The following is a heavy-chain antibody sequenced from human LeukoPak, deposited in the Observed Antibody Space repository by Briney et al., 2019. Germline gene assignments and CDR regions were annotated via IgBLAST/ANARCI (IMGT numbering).Heavy chain of an antibody. J-gene: IGHJ4*02. D-gene: IGHD3-22*01. Sequence: GASVKVSCKASGYTFTSYYMHWVRQAPGQGLEWMGIINPSGGSTSYAQKFQGRVTTTRDTSTSTVYMELSSLRSEDTAVYYCARDSSGPDYYDSSGYYVYWGQGTLVTVSS. CDR1: GYTFTSYY. V-gene: IGHV1-46*01. CDR3: ARDSSGPDYYDSSGYYVY. CDR2: INPSGGST.